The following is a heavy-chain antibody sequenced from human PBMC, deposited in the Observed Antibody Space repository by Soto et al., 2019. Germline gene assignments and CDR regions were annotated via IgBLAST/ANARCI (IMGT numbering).Heavy chain of an antibody. V-gene: IGHV3-7*01. Sequence: EVQVVESGGGLVQPGGSLRLSCAASGFTFSNHWMTWVRQAPGKGLEWVANIKQDGSEKYYVDSVKGRFTLSRDNAKNPLYLQMNSLRAEDTAVYYCARDSAYCRSTSCYLSYYYYMDVWGKGTTVTFSS. CDR2: IKQDGSEK. D-gene: IGHD2-2*01. CDR3: ARDSAYCRSTSCYLSYYYYMDV. CDR1: GFTFSNHW. J-gene: IGHJ6*03.